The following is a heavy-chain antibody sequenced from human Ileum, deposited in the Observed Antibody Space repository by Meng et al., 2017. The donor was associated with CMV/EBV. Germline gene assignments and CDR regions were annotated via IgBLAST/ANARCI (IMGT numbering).Heavy chain of an antibody. CDR3: ARDLYYYDDYAFDI. J-gene: IGHJ3*02. CDR1: GFTFDDYA. D-gene: IGHD3-22*01. Sequence: SLKISCAASGFTFDDYAMHWVRQAPGKGLEWVSGISWNSGSIGYADSVKGRFTISRDNAKNSLYLQMNSLRAEDTAVYYCARDLYYYDDYAFDIWGQGTMVTVSS. V-gene: IGHV3-9*01. CDR2: ISWNSGSI.